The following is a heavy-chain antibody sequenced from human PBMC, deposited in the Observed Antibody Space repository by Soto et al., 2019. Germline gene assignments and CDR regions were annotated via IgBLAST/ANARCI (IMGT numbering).Heavy chain of an antibody. CDR3: ARLHGYCISSSCHGHYAMDV. CDR1: SASISSSSYT. J-gene: IGHJ6*02. V-gene: IGHV4-39*01. CDR2: IYYSGTT. D-gene: IGHD2-2*01. Sequence: QLQLQESGPGLVKPSETLSLTCTVSSASISSSSYTWGWIRQPPGKGLEWIGSIYYSGTTYYNPSLXXRATVSVDTSKXXXSXXVTSVTAADTAVYYCARLHGYCISSSCHGHYAMDVWGQGTTVTVSS.